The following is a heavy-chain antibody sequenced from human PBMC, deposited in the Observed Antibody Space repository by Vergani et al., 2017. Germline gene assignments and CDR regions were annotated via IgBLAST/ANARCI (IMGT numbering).Heavy chain of an antibody. CDR2: ISAYNGNT. J-gene: IGHJ3*02. D-gene: IGHD3-22*01. V-gene: IGHV1-18*01. CDR1: GYTFTSYG. CDR3: ARGGYYDSSGYYNTGRPNDAFDI. Sequence: QVQLVQSGAEVKKPGASVKVSKASGYTFTSYGISWVRQAPGQGLEWMGWISAYNGNTNYAQKLQGRVTMTTDTSTSTAYMEMRSLRSDDTAVYYCARGGYYDSSGYYNTGRPNDAFDIWGQGTMVTVSS.